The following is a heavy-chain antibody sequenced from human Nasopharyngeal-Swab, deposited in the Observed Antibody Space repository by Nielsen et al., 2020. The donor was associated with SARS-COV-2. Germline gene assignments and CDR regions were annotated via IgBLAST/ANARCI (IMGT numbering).Heavy chain of an antibody. CDR3: AGWGGDGYNYYFDY. V-gene: IGHV4-39*07. Sequence: WIRQPPGKGLEWIGSIYYSGSTCYNPSLKSRVTISVDTSKNQFSLKPSSVTAADTAVYHCAGWGGDGYNYYFDYWGQGTLVTVSS. CDR2: IYYSGST. J-gene: IGHJ4*02. D-gene: IGHD5-24*01.